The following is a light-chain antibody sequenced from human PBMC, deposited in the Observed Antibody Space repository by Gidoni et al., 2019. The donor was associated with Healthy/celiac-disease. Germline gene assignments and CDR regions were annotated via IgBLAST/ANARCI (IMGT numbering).Light chain of an antibody. CDR1: QSVSSSY. Sequence: EIVLTQSPGTLSLSSGERATLSCRASQSVSSSYLAWYQQKPGQAPRLLIYGASSRATGIPDRCSGSGSGTDFTLTISRREPEDFAVYYCQQYGSSPPWTFGQGTKVEIK. CDR2: GAS. V-gene: IGKV3-20*01. CDR3: QQYGSSPPWT. J-gene: IGKJ1*01.